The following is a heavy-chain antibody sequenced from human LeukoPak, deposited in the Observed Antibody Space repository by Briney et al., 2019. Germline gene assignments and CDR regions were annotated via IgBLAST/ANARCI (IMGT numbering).Heavy chain of an antibody. CDR2: ISNDGGGT. Sequence: PGGSLRLSCAASGFTFSSYWMSWVRQAPGKGLEWVSAISNDGGGTTYADFVKGRFTISRDNSKNTLFLQMNSLRAEDTALYYCAKGSSGYFADLWGQGTLVTVSS. D-gene: IGHD3-22*01. CDR3: AKGSSGYFADL. V-gene: IGHV3-23*01. CDR1: GFTFSSYW. J-gene: IGHJ5*02.